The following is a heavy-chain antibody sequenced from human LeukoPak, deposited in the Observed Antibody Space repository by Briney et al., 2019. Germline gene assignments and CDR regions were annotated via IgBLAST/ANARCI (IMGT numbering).Heavy chain of an antibody. CDR1: GFTFSSCS. J-gene: IGHJ3*02. CDR2: ISSSSSTI. CDR3: ARDHIVVVPAAADAFDI. V-gene: IGHV3-48*04. D-gene: IGHD2-2*01. Sequence: GGSLRLSCAASGFTFSSCSMNWVRQAPGKGLEWASYISSSSSTIYYADSVKGRFTISRDNAKNSLYLQMNSLRAEDTAVYYCARDHIVVVPAAADAFDIWGQGTMVTVSS.